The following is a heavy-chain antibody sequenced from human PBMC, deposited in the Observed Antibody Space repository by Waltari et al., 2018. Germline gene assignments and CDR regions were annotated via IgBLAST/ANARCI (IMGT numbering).Heavy chain of an antibody. CDR1: GFTFSSYG. V-gene: IGHV3-30*02. CDR3: AKGGCSGGSCYSFLDY. Sequence: QVQLVESGGGVVQPGGSLRLSCAASGFTFSSYGMHWVRSAPGKGLEWVAFIRYDGSNKYYADSVKGRFTISRDNSKNTLYLQMNSLRAEDTAVYYCAKGGCSGGSCYSFLDYWGQGTLVTVSS. CDR2: IRYDGSNK. J-gene: IGHJ4*02. D-gene: IGHD2-15*01.